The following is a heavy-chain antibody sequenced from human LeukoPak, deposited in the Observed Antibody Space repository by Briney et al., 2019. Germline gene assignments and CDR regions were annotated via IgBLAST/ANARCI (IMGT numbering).Heavy chain of an antibody. CDR1: GGSLSTYY. CDR3: ARSGTVTTFYYYYYMDV. V-gene: IGHV4-59*01. Sequence: SETLSLTCAVSGGSLSTYYWSWIRQPPGKGLEWIGYIYNSGSTNYNPSLKSRVTISVDTSKKQFSLKLSSVTAADTAVYYCARSGTVTTFYYYYYMDVWGKGTTVTVSS. CDR2: IYNSGST. D-gene: IGHD4-17*01. J-gene: IGHJ6*03.